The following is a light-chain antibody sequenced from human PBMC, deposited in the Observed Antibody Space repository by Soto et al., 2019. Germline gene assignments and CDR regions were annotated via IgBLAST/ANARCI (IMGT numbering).Light chain of an antibody. J-gene: IGKJ5*01. CDR3: QQYGTSEII. Sequence: EFVLTQSPGTLSLSPGERPTLSCRASQSLTNSFIAWYQQRPGQAPRLLIYDTSSRASGIPDRFSGSGSGTDFTLTISRLETEDFAVFYCQQYGTSEIIFGQGTRLEI. CDR2: DTS. V-gene: IGKV3-20*01. CDR1: QSLTNSF.